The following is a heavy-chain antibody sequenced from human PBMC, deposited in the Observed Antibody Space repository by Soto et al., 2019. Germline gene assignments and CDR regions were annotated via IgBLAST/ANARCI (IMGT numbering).Heavy chain of an antibody. J-gene: IGHJ6*02. V-gene: IGHV4-31*03. D-gene: IGHD1-1*01. CDR2: INHRGSL. Sequence: PSDALSLTCTVTGGSMTSGDQYWTWIRHRPGEGLEWFGYINHRGSLYYNPSLKSRVSMSVDTSKNQFSLNLSSVTAAGTAVYYCARELPQRQGRNMDVWGQGTTVTVSS. CDR1: GGSMTSGDQY. CDR3: ARELPQRQGRNMDV.